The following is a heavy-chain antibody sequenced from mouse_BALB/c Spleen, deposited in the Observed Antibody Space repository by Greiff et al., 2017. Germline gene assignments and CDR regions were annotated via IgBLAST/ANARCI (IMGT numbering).Heavy chain of an antibody. V-gene: IGHV14-4*02. CDR2: IDPENGDT. Sequence: EVKLVESGAELVRSGASVKLSCTASGFNIKDYYMHWVKQRPEQGLEWIGWIDPENGDTEYAPKFQGKATMTADTSSNTAYLQLSSLTSEDTAVYYCNAAHYYGSSSWYFDVWGAGTTVTVSS. D-gene: IGHD1-1*01. CDR1: GFNIKDYY. CDR3: NAAHYYGSSSWYFDV. J-gene: IGHJ1*01.